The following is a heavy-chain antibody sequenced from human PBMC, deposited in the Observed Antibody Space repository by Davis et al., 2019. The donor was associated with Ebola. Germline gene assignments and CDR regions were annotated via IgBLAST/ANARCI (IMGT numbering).Heavy chain of an antibody. Sequence: SVKVSCKASGYTFTSYAMNWVRQAPGQGLEWMGRIIPILGIANYAQKFQGRVTITRDTSASTAYMELSSLRSEDTAVYYCASDYGDYGEGHFDYWGQGTLVTVSS. CDR2: IIPILGIA. CDR1: GYTFTSYA. CDR3: ASDYGDYGEGHFDY. D-gene: IGHD4-17*01. V-gene: IGHV1-69*04. J-gene: IGHJ4*02.